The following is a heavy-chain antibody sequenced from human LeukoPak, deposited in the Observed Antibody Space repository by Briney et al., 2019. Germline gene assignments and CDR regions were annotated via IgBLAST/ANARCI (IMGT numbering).Heavy chain of an antibody. CDR1: GFNFRDSG. J-gene: IGHJ5*02. CDR3: ARETQYYDFWSGYYTYNWFDP. CDR2: ISYDGSNK. V-gene: IGHV3-30*19. D-gene: IGHD3-3*01. Sequence: GGSLRLSCVGSGFNFRDSGMHWVRQAPGKGLEWVAVISYDGSNKYYADSVKGRFTISRDNSKNTLYLQMNSLRAEDTAVYYCARETQYYDFWSGYYTYNWFDPWGQGTLVTVSS.